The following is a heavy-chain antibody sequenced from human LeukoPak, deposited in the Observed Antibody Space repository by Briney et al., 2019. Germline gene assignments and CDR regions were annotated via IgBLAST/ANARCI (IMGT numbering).Heavy chain of an antibody. Sequence: PGGSLRLSCAASGFTFSSYSMNWVRQAPGKGLEWVSSISSSSSYIYYADSVKGRFTISRDNAKNSLYLQMNSLRAEDTAVYYCGRGSSSDWYLIPYWGQGTLVTVSS. CDR3: GRGSSSDWYLIPY. D-gene: IGHD6-19*01. J-gene: IGHJ4*02. V-gene: IGHV3-21*01. CDR1: GFTFSSYS. CDR2: ISSSSSYI.